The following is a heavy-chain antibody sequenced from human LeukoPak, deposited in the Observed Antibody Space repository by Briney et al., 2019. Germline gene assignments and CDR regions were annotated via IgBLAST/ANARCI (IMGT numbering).Heavy chain of an antibody. CDR2: ISSSGSTI. V-gene: IGHV3-11*04. CDR3: ARDEVPPGTKAFDI. Sequence: GGSLRLSCAASGFNFGSYAMNWIRQAPGKGLEWVSYISSSGSTIYYADSVKGRFTISRDNAKNSLYLQMNSLRAEDTAVYYCARDEVPPGTKAFDIWGQGTMVTVSS. CDR1: GFNFGSYA. D-gene: IGHD6-13*01. J-gene: IGHJ3*02.